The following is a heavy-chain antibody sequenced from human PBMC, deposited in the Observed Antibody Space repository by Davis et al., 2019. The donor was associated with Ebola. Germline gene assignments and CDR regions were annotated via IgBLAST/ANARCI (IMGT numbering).Heavy chain of an antibody. CDR2: IKPDEGEK. CDR1: GFTFSSYS. CDR3: ASGDGRGRSYDMDV. Sequence: GESLKISCAASGFTFSSYSMNWVRQAPGKGPEWVAIIKPDEGEKYYVDSVKGRFTISRDNAKNSLFLQMDSLRDEDTALYYCASGDGRGRSYDMDVWGQGTTVTVSS. J-gene: IGHJ6*02. V-gene: IGHV3-7*03. D-gene: IGHD3/OR15-3a*01.